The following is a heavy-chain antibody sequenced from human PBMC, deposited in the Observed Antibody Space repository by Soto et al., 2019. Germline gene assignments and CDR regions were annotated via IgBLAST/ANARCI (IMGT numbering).Heavy chain of an antibody. CDR1: GGTFSSYA. Sequence: QVQLVQSGAEVKKPGSSVKVSCKASGGTFSSYAISWVRQAPGQGLEWMGGIIPIFGTANYAQKLQGRVTITADESTSTAYMGRSSLRSEDTAVYYCARGTLTGYYLYYYYGMDVWGQGTTVTVSS. CDR3: ARGTLTGYYLYYYYGMDV. J-gene: IGHJ6*02. V-gene: IGHV1-69*12. D-gene: IGHD3-9*01. CDR2: IIPIFGTA.